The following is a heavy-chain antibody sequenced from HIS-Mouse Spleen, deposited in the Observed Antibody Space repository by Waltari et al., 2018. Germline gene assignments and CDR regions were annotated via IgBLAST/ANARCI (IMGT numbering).Heavy chain of an antibody. Sequence: QVQLQESGPGLVKPAQTLSLPCTVPGGSISSGASSWRWLRQHPGKGLEWIGYIYYSGSTYYNPSLKSRVTISVDTSKNQFSLKLSSVTAADTAVYYCARAGGYLPIMLFDIWGQGTMVTVSS. CDR2: IYYSGST. V-gene: IGHV4-31*03. J-gene: IGHJ3*02. CDR1: GGSISSGASS. CDR3: ARAGGYLPIMLFDI. D-gene: IGHD3-10*01.